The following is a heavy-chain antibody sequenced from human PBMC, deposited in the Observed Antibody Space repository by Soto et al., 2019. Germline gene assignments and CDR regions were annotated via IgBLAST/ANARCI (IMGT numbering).Heavy chain of an antibody. Sequence: QLQLQESGPGLVKSSETLSLTCTVSGGSIISTTYYWGWIRQPPGKGLEWIGSMSYSGSTNYNPSLKSRVTISVDTSKNRFFLNLTSVTAPDTALYYCASEAGDYTYDYWGQGTLVTVSS. J-gene: IGHJ4*02. CDR1: GGSIISTTYY. CDR3: ASEAGDYTYDY. D-gene: IGHD4-17*01. V-gene: IGHV4-39*01. CDR2: MSYSGST.